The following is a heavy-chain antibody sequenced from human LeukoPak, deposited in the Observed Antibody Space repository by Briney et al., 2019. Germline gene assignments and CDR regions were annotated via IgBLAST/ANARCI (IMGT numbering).Heavy chain of an antibody. CDR3: ARDLLWLGADNWFDP. CDR2: INAGNGNT. CDR1: GYTFTIYA. Sequence: ASVNVSFRASGYTFTIYAMHWVRQAPGQRLEWMGWINAGNGNTKYSQKFQGRVTINRDTSASTAYMELSSLRSEDTAVYYCARDLLWLGADNWFDPWGQGTLVTVSS. J-gene: IGHJ5*02. V-gene: IGHV1-3*01. D-gene: IGHD3-10*01.